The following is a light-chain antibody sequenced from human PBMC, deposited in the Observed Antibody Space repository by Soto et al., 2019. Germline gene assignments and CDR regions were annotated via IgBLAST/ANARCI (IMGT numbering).Light chain of an antibody. V-gene: IGKV1-5*03. CDR2: RAS. Sequence: DIQMTQSPSTLSASVGDRVTITCRASQSISSWLAWYQQKPGKAPKLLIYRASSLESGVPSTLSRSGSGKEFTLSISSLQADGFATYYCQQYNSYPLTFGGGTKVEIQ. CDR1: QSISSW. J-gene: IGKJ4*01. CDR3: QQYNSYPLT.